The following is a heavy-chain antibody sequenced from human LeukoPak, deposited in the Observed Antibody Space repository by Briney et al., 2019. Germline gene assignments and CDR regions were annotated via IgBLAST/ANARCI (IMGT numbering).Heavy chain of an antibody. Sequence: GSLRLSCAASGFTFSSYWMSWVRQAPGKGLEWVANIKQDGSEKYYVDSVKGRFTISRDNAKNSLDLQMNSLRAKDTAVYYCASHQEWQLPSGFDIWGQGTMVTVSS. D-gene: IGHD2-15*01. J-gene: IGHJ3*02. CDR2: IKQDGSEK. V-gene: IGHV3-7*05. CDR3: ASHQEWQLPSGFDI. CDR1: GFTFSSYW.